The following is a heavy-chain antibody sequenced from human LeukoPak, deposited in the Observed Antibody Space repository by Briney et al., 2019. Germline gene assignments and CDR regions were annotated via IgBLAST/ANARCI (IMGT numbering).Heavy chain of an antibody. CDR2: IKSKTAGGTI. V-gene: IGHV3-15*01. J-gene: IGHJ4*02. CDR1: GFTFSNAW. CDR3: TAGESMVGSTIHIRWAD. Sequence: GGSLRLSCGASGFTFSNAWMTWVRQAPGKGLEWVGRIKSKTAGGTIDYAAPVKGRFTISRDDSKNTLYLQMNSLKTEDTAVYYCTAGESMVGSTIHIRWADWGQGTLVTVSS. D-gene: IGHD1-26*01.